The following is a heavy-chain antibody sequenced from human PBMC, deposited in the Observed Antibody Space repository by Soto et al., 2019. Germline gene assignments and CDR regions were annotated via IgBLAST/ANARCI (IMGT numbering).Heavy chain of an antibody. CDR1: GGSISSSSYY. CDR2: IYYIGST. V-gene: IGHV4-39*01. Sequence: SETLSLTCTVSGGSISSSSYYWGWIRQPPGKGLEWIGSIYYIGSTYYNPSLKSRVTISVDTSKNQFSLKLSSVTAADTAVYYSSIHSFGNYDFWSGYYTPVYYYGMDVFGQRTTVPVCS. D-gene: IGHD3-3*01. J-gene: IGHJ6*02. CDR3: SIHSFGNYDFWSGYYTPVYYYGMDV.